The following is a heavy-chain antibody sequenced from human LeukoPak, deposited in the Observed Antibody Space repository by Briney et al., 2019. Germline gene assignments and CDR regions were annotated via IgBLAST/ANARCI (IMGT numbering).Heavy chain of an antibody. Sequence: GGSLRLSCTASGFTLGSHDMHWVRQIPGQGLEWVAAVSSGFHAFFAGSVQGRFTVSREDARNSLYLQMNSLRAGDTAVYYCVREARGYHYTYFDYWGQGTLVTVSS. CDR3: VREARGYHYTYFDY. CDR1: GFTLGSHD. CDR2: VSSGFHA. V-gene: IGHV3-13*01. D-gene: IGHD5-18*01. J-gene: IGHJ4*02.